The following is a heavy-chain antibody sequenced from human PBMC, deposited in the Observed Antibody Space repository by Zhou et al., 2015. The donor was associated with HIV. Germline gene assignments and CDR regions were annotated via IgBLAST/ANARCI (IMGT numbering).Heavy chain of an antibody. V-gene: IGHV3-11*01. CDR2: ISDSGTII. Sequence: QVQLVESGGSLVKPGRSLRLSCAASGFTFSNYYMTWIRQAPGKGLEWLSSISDSGTIIYYADSVNGRFTISRDNAKNSLSLQMNSLRVDDTAVYYCVRRSWGAYFDLWGQGTLVTVSS. CDR3: VRRSWGAYFDL. D-gene: IGHD3-16*01. J-gene: IGHJ4*02. CDR1: GFTFSNYY.